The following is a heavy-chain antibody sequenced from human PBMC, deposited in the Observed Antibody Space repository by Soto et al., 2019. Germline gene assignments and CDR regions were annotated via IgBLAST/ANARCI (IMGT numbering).Heavy chain of an antibody. CDR2: IIPIFGTA. D-gene: IGHD4-4*01. CDR3: ARDRVVTTFPYYYYGMDV. Sequence: QVQLVQSGAEVQKPGSSVKVSCKASGGTFSSYAISWVRQAPGQGLEWMGGIIPIFGTANYAQKFQGRVTITADESTSTAYMELSSLRSEDTAVYYCARDRVVTTFPYYYYGMDVWGQGTTVTVSS. CDR1: GGTFSSYA. J-gene: IGHJ6*02. V-gene: IGHV1-69*01.